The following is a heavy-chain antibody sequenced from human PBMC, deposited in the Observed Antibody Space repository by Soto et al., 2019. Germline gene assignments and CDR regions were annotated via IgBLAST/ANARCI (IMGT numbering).Heavy chain of an antibody. Sequence: QVQLQQWGAGLLKPSETLSLTCAVYGGSFSGYYWSWIRQPPGKGLEWIGEINHSGSSNYNPSLKSRVTISVDTSKNQFSLKLSSVTAADTAVYYCARGGILVPAVPRPYYMDVWGKGTTVTVSS. CDR3: ARGGILVPAVPRPYYMDV. V-gene: IGHV4-34*01. CDR2: INHSGSS. CDR1: GGSFSGYY. D-gene: IGHD2-2*01. J-gene: IGHJ6*03.